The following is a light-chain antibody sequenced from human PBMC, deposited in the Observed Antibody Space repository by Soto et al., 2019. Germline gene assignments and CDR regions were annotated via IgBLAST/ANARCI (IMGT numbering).Light chain of an antibody. CDR1: SSDIGGYKY. CDR3: SSYTGGSTYV. V-gene: IGLV2-14*01. CDR2: DVS. J-gene: IGLJ1*01. Sequence: QSVLTQPATVSGSPGQSITISCTGTSSDIGGYKYVSWYQQHPGKAPKLMIYDVSNRPSGVSNRFSGSKSGNTATLTISGLQGDDEAEYYCSSYTGGSTYVFGTGTKVTVL.